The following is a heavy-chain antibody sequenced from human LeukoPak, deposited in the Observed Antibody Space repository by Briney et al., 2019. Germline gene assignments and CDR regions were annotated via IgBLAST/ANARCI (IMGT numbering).Heavy chain of an antibody. J-gene: IGHJ3*02. CDR2: IYYSGST. D-gene: IGHD2-21*01. CDR3: ARNCRGDCYRTDAFDI. CDR1: GGSISSSSYY. V-gene: IGHV4-39*01. Sequence: PSETLSLTCTVSGGSISSSSYYWGWIRQPPGKGLEWIGSIYYSGSTYYNPSLKSRVTISVDTSKNQFSLKLSSVTAADTAVYYCARNCRGDCYRTDAFDIWGQGTMVTVSS.